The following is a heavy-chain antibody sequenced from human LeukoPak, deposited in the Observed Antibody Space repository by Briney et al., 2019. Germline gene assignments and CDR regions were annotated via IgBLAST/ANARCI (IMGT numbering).Heavy chain of an antibody. V-gene: IGHV4-34*01. CDR1: GGSFSGYY. Sequence: SETLSLTCAVYGGSFSGYYWSWIRQPPGKGLEWIGSIYYSGGTFYNPSLRSRVTISLDTSENHFSLKMNSMTAADTAMYYCARKLNWGLGAFDIWGQGALVTVSS. CDR3: ARKLNWGLGAFDI. D-gene: IGHD7-27*01. J-gene: IGHJ3*02. CDR2: IYYSGGT.